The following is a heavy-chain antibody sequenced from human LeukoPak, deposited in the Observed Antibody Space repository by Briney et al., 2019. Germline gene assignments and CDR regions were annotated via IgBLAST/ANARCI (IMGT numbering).Heavy chain of an antibody. V-gene: IGHV3-23*01. J-gene: IGHJ2*01. Sequence: GGSLRLSCAASGFTFSSYAMSWVRQAPGKGLEWVSTIIDSGANTHYADSVKGRFIISRENAKNSLYLQMNSLRAGDTAVYYCARDPPAAFGPFDLWGRGTLVTVSS. CDR3: ARDPPAAFGPFDL. CDR1: GFTFSSYA. CDR2: IIDSGANT. D-gene: IGHD3-3*02.